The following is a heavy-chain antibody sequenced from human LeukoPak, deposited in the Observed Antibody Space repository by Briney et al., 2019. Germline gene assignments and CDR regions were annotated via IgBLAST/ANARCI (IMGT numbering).Heavy chain of an antibody. CDR2: IRYDGSNK. Sequence: GGSLRLSCAASVFTFSSYGMLWVRQAPGKGLEWVAFIRYDGSNKYYADSVKGRFTISRDNSKNTLYLQMNSLRAEDTAVYYCAKEKDYYDSSGYPPAGSWGQGTLVTVSS. D-gene: IGHD3-22*01. CDR3: AKEKDYYDSSGYPPAGS. CDR1: VFTFSSYG. V-gene: IGHV3-30*02. J-gene: IGHJ5*02.